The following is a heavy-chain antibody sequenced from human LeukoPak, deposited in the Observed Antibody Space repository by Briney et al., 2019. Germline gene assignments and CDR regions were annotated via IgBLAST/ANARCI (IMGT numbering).Heavy chain of an antibody. Sequence: QAGVSLRLSCAASGFTFRNHWMGWVRKAPGKGLEWVANTKPDGTAECYADSVRGRFTTSRENANNFLYLQMNSLRGEDTAVYYCARDGGLHTNFDYWGQGTLVTVSS. V-gene: IGHV3-7*01. D-gene: IGHD2-15*01. CDR3: ARDGGLHTNFDY. CDR2: TKPDGTAE. CDR1: GFTFRNHW. J-gene: IGHJ4*02.